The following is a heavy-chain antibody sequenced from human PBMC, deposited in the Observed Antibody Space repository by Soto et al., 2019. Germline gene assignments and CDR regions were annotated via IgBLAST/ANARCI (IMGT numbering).Heavy chain of an antibody. D-gene: IGHD4-17*01. Sequence: SDTLSLTCTVSGGSISSYYWSWIRQPPGKGLELIGYIFYGGSTNYNPSLKSGVTISVDASNNQFSLKLRSVTAADTAVYYCARHARDSTVTSYLDYWGQGTVVTVPS. CDR1: GGSISSYY. J-gene: IGHJ4*02. CDR2: IFYGGST. CDR3: ARHARDSTVTSYLDY. V-gene: IGHV4-59*08.